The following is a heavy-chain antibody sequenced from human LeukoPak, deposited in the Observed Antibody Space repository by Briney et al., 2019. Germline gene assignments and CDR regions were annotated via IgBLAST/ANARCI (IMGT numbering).Heavy chain of an antibody. CDR2: ISGSGGST. CDR3: AKAEGYCSGGICYSGGAFDI. J-gene: IGHJ3*02. V-gene: IGHV3-23*01. Sequence: GGSLRLSCAASGFTFSSYAMSWVRQAPGKGLEWVSAISGSGGSTYYADSVKGRFTISRDNSKNTLYLQMNSLRAEDTAVYYCAKAEGYCSGGICYSGGAFDIWGQGTMVTVSS. CDR1: GFTFSSYA. D-gene: IGHD2-15*01.